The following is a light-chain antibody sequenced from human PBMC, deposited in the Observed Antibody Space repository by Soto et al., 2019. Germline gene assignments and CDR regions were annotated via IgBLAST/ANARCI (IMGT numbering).Light chain of an antibody. V-gene: IGKV1-6*01. Sequence: IQMTQSPSSLSASVGDRVTITCQASQDISNYLAWYQQKPGKAPKRLIYAASTLQSGVPPRFSGSGSGTDFTLAISSLQPEDSATYYCLQDINYPWTFGQGTKVDIK. CDR1: QDISNY. J-gene: IGKJ1*01. CDR3: LQDINYPWT. CDR2: AAS.